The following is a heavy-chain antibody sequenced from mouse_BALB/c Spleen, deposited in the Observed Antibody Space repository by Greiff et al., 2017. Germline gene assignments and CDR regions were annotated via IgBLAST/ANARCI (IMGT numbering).Heavy chain of an antibody. CDR1: GYSFTSYW. V-gene: IGHV1-5*01. D-gene: IGHD2-14*01. J-gene: IGHJ2*01. CDR3: TTGVRRLYYFDY. Sequence: VQLQQSGTVLARPGASVKMSCKASGYSFTSYWMHWVKQRPGQGLEWIGAIYPGNSDTSYNQKFKGKAKLTAVTSASTAYMELSSLTNEDSAVYYCTTGVRRLYYFDYWGQGTTLTVSS. CDR2: IYPGNSDT.